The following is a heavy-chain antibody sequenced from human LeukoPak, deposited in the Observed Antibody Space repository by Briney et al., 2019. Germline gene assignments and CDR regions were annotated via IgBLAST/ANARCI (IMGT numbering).Heavy chain of an antibody. D-gene: IGHD3-9*01. J-gene: IGHJ4*02. CDR3: ATVTLTGYRSFDY. CDR1: GYTLTELS. CDR2: FYPKDGET. V-gene: IGHV1-24*01. Sequence: ASVKVSSKLSGYTLTELSMHGVRQAPGKGLEWVVGFYPKDGETISAQQFQGRVPMTEDTSTDTAYMELSSLRSEDTAVYYCATVTLTGYRSFDYWGQGTLVTVSS.